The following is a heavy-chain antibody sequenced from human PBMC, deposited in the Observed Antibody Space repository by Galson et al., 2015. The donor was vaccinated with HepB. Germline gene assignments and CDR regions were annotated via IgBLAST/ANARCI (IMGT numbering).Heavy chain of an antibody. D-gene: IGHD4-23*01. V-gene: IGHV3-30-3*01. CDR1: GFPFSRYA. J-gene: IGHJ4*02. CDR3: ARDPGDHGGYHAFDY. CDR2: ISFDGNNK. Sequence: SLRLSCAASGFPFSRYAIHWVRQAPGKGLEWGAVISFDGNNKFYADPVKGRFTISRDNSKNTVYLQMNSLRPEDTAVYYCARDPGDHGGYHAFDYWGQGTLVTVSS.